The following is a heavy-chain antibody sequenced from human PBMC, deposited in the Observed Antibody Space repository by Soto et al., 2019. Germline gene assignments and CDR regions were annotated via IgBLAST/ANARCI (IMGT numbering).Heavy chain of an antibody. D-gene: IGHD3-3*02. CDR1: RLTFSSYA. Sequence: GGSLRLSCAASRLTFSSYAMSWVRQAPGKALEWVSAISSSGTSTYSADSVKGRFTISRDNSKNTLYLQMNSLRAEDTAVYYCAKGPTIFGVVISYSFYYGLDVWGQGTTVTVS. J-gene: IGHJ6*02. CDR3: AKGPTIFGVVISYSFYYGLDV. V-gene: IGHV3-23*01. CDR2: ISSSGTST.